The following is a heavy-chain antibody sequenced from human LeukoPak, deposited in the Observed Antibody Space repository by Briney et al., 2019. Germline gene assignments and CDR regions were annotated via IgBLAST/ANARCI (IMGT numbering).Heavy chain of an antibody. CDR2: ISYDGSNK. V-gene: IGHV3-30-3*01. D-gene: IGHD6-19*01. J-gene: IGHJ4*02. CDR1: GFIFSSYA. CDR3: ARGSIAGAGTAFDY. Sequence: PGGSLRLSCAASGFIFSSYAMHWVRQAPGKGLEWVAVISYDGSNKYYADSVKGRFTISRDNSKNTPYLQMNSLRAEDTAVYYCARGSIAGAGTAFDYWGQGTLVTVSS.